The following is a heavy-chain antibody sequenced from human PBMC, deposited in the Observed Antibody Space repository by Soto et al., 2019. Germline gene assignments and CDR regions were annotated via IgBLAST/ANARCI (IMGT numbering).Heavy chain of an antibody. CDR1: GFTFSSYW. CDR2: IDSDGNTT. Sequence: LRLSCAASGFTFSSYWMHWVRQVPGKGLVWVSHIDSDGNTTTYADSVKGRFTISRDNAKNTVYLQMNSLRAEDTAVYYCVRDDVGVGIDYWGLGTLVTVSS. J-gene: IGHJ4*02. CDR3: VRDDVGVGIDY. V-gene: IGHV3-74*03. D-gene: IGHD1-26*01.